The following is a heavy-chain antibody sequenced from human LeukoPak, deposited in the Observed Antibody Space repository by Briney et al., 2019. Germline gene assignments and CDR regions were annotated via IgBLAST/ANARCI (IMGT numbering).Heavy chain of an antibody. Sequence: SETLSLTCTVSGGSISSGGYYWSWIRQPPGKGLEWIGYIYYSGSTNYNPSLKSRVTLSVDTSKNQFSLKLSSVTAADTAVYYCARGGGSGYSYGWGQGTLVTVSS. D-gene: IGHD5-18*01. CDR2: IYYSGST. CDR3: ARGGGSGYSYG. V-gene: IGHV4-61*08. J-gene: IGHJ4*02. CDR1: GGSISSGGYY.